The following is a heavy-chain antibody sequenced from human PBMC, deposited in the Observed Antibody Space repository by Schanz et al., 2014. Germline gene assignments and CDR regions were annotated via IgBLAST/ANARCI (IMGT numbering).Heavy chain of an antibody. D-gene: IGHD5-12*01. Sequence: EVQLVESGGGLIQPGGSLRLSCAVSGFTVSSNYMSWVRQAPGKGLEWVSTVYMSAASTRYADSVKGRFIISRDSSKIFFFLQMNSLPPEVSSLSFCARDEGRDGYNLAFDVWGQGTLVTVSS. V-gene: IGHV3-53*01. CDR2: VYMSAAST. CDR3: ARDEGRDGYNLAFDV. J-gene: IGHJ3*01. CDR1: GFTVSSNY.